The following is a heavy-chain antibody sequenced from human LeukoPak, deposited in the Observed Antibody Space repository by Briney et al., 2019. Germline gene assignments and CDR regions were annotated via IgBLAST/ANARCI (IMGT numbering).Heavy chain of an antibody. V-gene: IGHV3-30-3*01. J-gene: IGHJ3*02. CDR3: ASPDRVAGRGAFDI. CDR1: GFTFSSYA. D-gene: IGHD6-19*01. CDR2: ISYDGSNK. Sequence: GRSLRLSCAASGFTFSSYAMHWVRQAPGKGLEWVAVISYDGSNKYYADSVKGRFTISRDNSKNTLYLQMNSLRAEDTAVYYCASPDRVAGRGAFDIWGQGTMVTVSS.